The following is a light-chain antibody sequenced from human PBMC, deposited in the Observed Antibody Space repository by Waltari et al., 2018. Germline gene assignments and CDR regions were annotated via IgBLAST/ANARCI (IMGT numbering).Light chain of an antibody. CDR1: QSVSNN. J-gene: IGKJ2*01. CDR3: QQYNNGPPYT. V-gene: IGKV3-15*01. Sequence: EILMTQFPATLSVSPGERATLSCRASQSVSNNVAWYQQKPGQAPRLLMYGASIRATGIPVRCSGRGSGTEFTLTISSLQSEDFAVYYCQQYNNGPPYTFGRGTKLEIK. CDR2: GAS.